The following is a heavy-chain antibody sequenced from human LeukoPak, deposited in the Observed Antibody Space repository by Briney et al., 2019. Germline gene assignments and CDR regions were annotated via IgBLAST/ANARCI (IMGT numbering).Heavy chain of an antibody. V-gene: IGHV4-30-2*02. J-gene: IGHJ6*03. D-gene: IGHD2-15*01. CDR1: GGSISSGGYY. Sequence: SETLSLTCTVSGGSISSGGYYWSWIRQPPGKGLEWIGYIYHSGSTYYNPSLKSRVTISVDTSKNQFSLKLSSVTAADTAVYYCASVGRVVVAAADISYYYYYMDVWGKGTTVTVSS. CDR3: ASVGRVVVAAADISYYYYYMDV. CDR2: IYHSGST.